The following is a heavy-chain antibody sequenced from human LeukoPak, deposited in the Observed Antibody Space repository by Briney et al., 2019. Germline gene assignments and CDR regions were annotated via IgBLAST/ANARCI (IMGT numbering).Heavy chain of an antibody. V-gene: IGHV1-18*04. CDR1: GYNFSSHG. Sequence: ASVTVSCKASGYNFSSHGIIGVRQAPGQGLEWMGWISTYNGNTNYAQKFQGRVTMTTDTSTSTVSMELRSLRSDDTALYYCARDGRRGYSGYRFDYWGQGTLVTVSS. CDR3: ARDGRRGYSGYRFDY. D-gene: IGHD5-12*01. J-gene: IGHJ4*02. CDR2: ISTYNGNT.